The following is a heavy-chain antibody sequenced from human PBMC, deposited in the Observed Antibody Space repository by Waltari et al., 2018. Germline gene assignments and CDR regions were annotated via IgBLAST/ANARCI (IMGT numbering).Heavy chain of an antibody. J-gene: IGHJ4*02. Sequence: QSGAEVKKPGSSVKVSCKASGGTFSSYAISWVRQAPGQGLEWMGGIIPIFGTANYAQKFQGRVTITADESTSTAYMELSSLRSEDTAVYYCARSYMITFGGVIVIGYYFDYWGQGTLVTVSS. D-gene: IGHD3-16*02. CDR1: GGTFSSYA. V-gene: IGHV1-69*01. CDR2: IIPIFGTA. CDR3: ARSYMITFGGVIVIGYYFDY.